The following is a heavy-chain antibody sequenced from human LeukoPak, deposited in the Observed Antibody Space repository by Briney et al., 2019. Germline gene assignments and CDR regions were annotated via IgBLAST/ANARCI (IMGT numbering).Heavy chain of an antibody. D-gene: IGHD5-24*01. CDR1: GFTFSNYG. J-gene: IGHJ4*02. Sequence: PGGSLRLSCAASGFTFSNYGMSWVRLAPGKGLEWVSGISGSGDSTYYADSVKGRFTISRDNAKNTLYLQMNSLSAEDTAVYYCVRDREMSTTYFDNWGQGTLVTVSS. CDR3: VRDREMSTTYFDN. CDR2: ISGSGDST. V-gene: IGHV3-23*01.